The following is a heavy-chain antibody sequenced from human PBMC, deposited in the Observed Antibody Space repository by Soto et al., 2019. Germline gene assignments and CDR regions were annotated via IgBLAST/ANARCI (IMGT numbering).Heavy chain of an antibody. V-gene: IGHV3-33*01. J-gene: IGHJ6*02. CDR2: IWYDGSNK. Sequence: GGSLRLSCAASGFTFSSYGMHWVRQAPGKGLEWVAVIWYDGSNKYYADSVKGRFTISRDNSKNTLYLQMNSLRAEDTAVYYCAREADYYGSGSYYYYYYGMDVWGQGTTVTVSS. CDR1: GFTFSSYG. D-gene: IGHD3-10*01. CDR3: AREADYYGSGSYYYYYYGMDV.